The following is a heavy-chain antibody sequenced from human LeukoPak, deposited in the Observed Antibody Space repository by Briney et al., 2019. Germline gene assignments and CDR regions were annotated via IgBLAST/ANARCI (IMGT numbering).Heavy chain of an antibody. CDR2: IYYSGST. CDR1: GGSISSYY. Sequence: SGTLSLTCTVSGGSISSYYWSWIRQPPGKGLEWIGYIYYSGSTNYNPSLKSRVTISVDTSKNQFSLKLSSVTAADTAVYYSARLLLRITMVRGVINGYAFDIWGQGTMVTVSS. V-gene: IGHV4-59*01. CDR3: ARLLLRITMVRGVINGYAFDI. D-gene: IGHD3-10*01. J-gene: IGHJ3*02.